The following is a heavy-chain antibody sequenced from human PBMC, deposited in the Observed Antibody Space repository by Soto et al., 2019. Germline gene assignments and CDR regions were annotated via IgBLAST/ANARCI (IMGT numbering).Heavy chain of an antibody. J-gene: IGHJ5*02. Sequence: QVQLQESGPGLVKPSGTLSLTCAVSGGSISSSNWWSWVRQPPGKGLEWIGEIYHSGSTNYNPSLKSRVTISVDNSKNQFSRKLSSVTAADTAVYYGARSIVVVVAANGWFDAWGQGTLVTVSS. CDR3: ARSIVVVVAANGWFDA. V-gene: IGHV4-4*02. D-gene: IGHD2-15*01. CDR1: GGSISSSNW. CDR2: IYHSGST.